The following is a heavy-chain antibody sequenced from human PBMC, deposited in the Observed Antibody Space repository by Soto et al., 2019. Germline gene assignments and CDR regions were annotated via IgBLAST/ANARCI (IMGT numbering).Heavy chain of an antibody. J-gene: IGHJ4*02. V-gene: IGHV3-30*18. CDR3: AKDLSIAAAGTFDY. CDR2: ISYDGSNK. Sequence: QVQLVESGGGVVQPGRSLRLSCAASGFTLSSYGMHWVRQAPGKGLEWVAVISYDGSNKYYADSVKGRFTISRDNSKNTLYLQMNSLRAEDTAVYYCAKDLSIAAAGTFDYWGQGTLVTVSS. D-gene: IGHD6-13*01. CDR1: GFTLSSYG.